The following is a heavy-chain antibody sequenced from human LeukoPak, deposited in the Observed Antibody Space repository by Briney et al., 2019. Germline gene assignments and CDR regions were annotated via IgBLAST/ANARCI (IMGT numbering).Heavy chain of an antibody. D-gene: IGHD3-22*01. CDR3: ARKSSGYYPD. CDR2: ISSSSSYI. J-gene: IGHJ4*02. Sequence: GGSLRLSCAASGFTFSSYVMNWVRQAPGKGLEWVSSISSSSSYIYYADSVKGRFTISRDNAKNSLYLQMNSLRAEDTAVYYRARKSSGYYPDWGQGTLVTVSS. V-gene: IGHV3-21*01. CDR1: GFTFSSYV.